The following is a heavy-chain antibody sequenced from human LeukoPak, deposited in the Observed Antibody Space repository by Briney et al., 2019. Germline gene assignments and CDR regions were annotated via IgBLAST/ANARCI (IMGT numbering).Heavy chain of an antibody. CDR2: ITSNGDST. V-gene: IGHV3-64*01. D-gene: IGHD2/OR15-2a*01. Sequence: GGSLRLSCTASGFTFSSYAMHWVRQAPGKELEYVSAITSNGDSTHYARSVMGRFTISRDNSKDTVYLQMGSLRSEDMAVYYCARGPYHMLFMPTWFDTWGQGTVVTVSS. CDR3: ARGPYHMLFMPTWFDT. J-gene: IGHJ5*02. CDR1: GFTFSSYA.